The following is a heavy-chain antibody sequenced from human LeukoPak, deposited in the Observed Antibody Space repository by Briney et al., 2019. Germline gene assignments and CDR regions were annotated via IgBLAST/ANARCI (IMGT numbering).Heavy chain of an antibody. CDR3: ARGGFTVTTYDYYGMDV. CDR1: GGSFSGYY. D-gene: IGHD4-17*01. CDR2: INHSGTA. V-gene: IGHV4-34*01. J-gene: IGHJ6*02. Sequence: SETLSLTCAVDGGSFSGYYWSWIRQPPGKGLEWLGEINHSGTANHNPSLKSRVAISVDTSKNQFSLKVNSVTAADTAVYYCARGGFTVTTYDYYGMDVWGQGTTDTVSS.